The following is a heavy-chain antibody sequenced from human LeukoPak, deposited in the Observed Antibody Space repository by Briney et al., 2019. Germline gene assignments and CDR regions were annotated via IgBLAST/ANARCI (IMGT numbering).Heavy chain of an antibody. CDR3: ARRQDYADYDLGAFDI. D-gene: IGHD4-17*01. Sequence: GGSLRLSCAASGFTFSSHGMHWVRQAPGKGLEWVSVIYSGGSTSYADSVKGRFTISRDNPNNTLYLQMNSLRAEDTAVYYCARRQDYADYDLGAFDIWGQGTMVTVSS. J-gene: IGHJ3*02. CDR1: GFTFSSHG. CDR2: IYSGGST. V-gene: IGHV3-66*04.